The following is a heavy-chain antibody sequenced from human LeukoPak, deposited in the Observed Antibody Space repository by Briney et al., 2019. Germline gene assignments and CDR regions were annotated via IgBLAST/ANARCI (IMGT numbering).Heavy chain of an antibody. J-gene: IGHJ3*01. CDR1: GYTFNRYY. V-gene: IGHV1-46*02. D-gene: IGHD3-10*01. CDR3: ARDSHMVRGGSIDAFDF. Sequence: ASVKVSCKASGYTFNRYYVHWVRQAPGQGLEWMGIINPSGGGTRYAQKFQGRITMTWDTSTSTVYMELSSLRSEDTAVYYCARDSHMVRGGSIDAFDFWGQGTMVTVSS. CDR2: INPSGGGT.